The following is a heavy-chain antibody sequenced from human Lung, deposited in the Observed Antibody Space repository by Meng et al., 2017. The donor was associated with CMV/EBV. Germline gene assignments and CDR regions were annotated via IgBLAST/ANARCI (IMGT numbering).Heavy chain of an antibody. V-gene: IGHV3-30-3*01. CDR3: ARTPKDIVVVPADSFYFDY. CDR2: ISYDGSNK. J-gene: IGHJ4*02. Sequence: GGSLRLXCAASGFTFSSYAMHWVRQAPGKGLEWVAVISYDGSNKYYADSVKGRFTISRDNSKNTLYLQMNSLRAEDTAVYYCARTPKDIVVVPADSFYFDYXGQGXLVTVSS. D-gene: IGHD2-2*01. CDR1: GFTFSSYA.